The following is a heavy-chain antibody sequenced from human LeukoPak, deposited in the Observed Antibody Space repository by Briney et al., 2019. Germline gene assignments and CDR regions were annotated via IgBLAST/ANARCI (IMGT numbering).Heavy chain of an antibody. CDR3: ARHEHKAVAGDT. J-gene: IGHJ5*02. V-gene: IGHV4-39*01. CDR1: SGSISRSYYY. CDR2: VYYNGNT. D-gene: IGHD6-19*01. Sequence: SETLSLTCTVSSGSISRSYYYWGWMRQPPGKGLEWIGSVYYNGNTFYSPSLKSRVTISVDTSKNHFSLRLISVTAADTAVYYCARHEHKAVAGDTWGQGILVTVSS.